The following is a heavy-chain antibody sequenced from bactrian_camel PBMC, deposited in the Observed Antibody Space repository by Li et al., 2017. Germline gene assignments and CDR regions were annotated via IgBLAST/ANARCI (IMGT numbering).Heavy chain of an antibody. CDR2: IATGSGNT. CDR1: GSIYGDAC. Sequence: QLVESGGGSVQAGGSLRLSCGASGSIYGDACVGWLRQAPGKEREGVARIATGSGNTYYADSVKGRFAISRHNGENAVRLRMSDLSPRDTAVYFCAVDRPIRLVAPIVTSRKIQNCGDTDDLYWGQGTQVTVS. D-gene: IGHD7*01. V-gene: IGHV3S1*01. CDR3: AVDRPIRLVAPIVTSRKIQNCGDTDDLY. J-gene: IGHJ4*01.